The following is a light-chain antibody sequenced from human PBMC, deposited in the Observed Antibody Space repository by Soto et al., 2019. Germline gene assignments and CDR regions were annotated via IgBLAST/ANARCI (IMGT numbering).Light chain of an antibody. CDR1: SSDVGDYNY. CDR2: DVS. V-gene: IGLV2-11*01. Sequence: QSVLTQPRSVSGSPGQSVTISGTGTSSDVGDYNYVSWYQQYPGKAPKLVIYDVSKRPSGVPDRFSGSKSGNTASLTISGLQAEDEADYYCCSFAGSYTFGVFGGGTKLTVL. CDR3: CSFAGSYTFGV. J-gene: IGLJ3*02.